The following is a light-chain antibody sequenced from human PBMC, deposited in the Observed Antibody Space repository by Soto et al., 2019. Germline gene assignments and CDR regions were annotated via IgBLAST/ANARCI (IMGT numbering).Light chain of an antibody. V-gene: IGLV1-51*01. CDR1: SSNIGSNY. CDR3: GTWDTSLGAWV. J-gene: IGLJ3*02. CDR2: DNN. Sequence: QSALTQPPSVSAAPGQKVTISCSGGSSNIGSNYVSWYQQLPGTAPKLLIYDNNKRPSGIPDRFSGSKSGTSATLGITGLQTGDEADYYCGTWDTSLGAWVFGGGTQLTVL.